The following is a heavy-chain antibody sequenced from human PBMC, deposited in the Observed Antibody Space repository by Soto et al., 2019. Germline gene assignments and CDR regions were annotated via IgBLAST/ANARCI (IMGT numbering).Heavy chain of an antibody. D-gene: IGHD3-10*01. J-gene: IGHJ4*02. CDR1: GFTFSSYS. CDR3: ARAQADYDFFDY. V-gene: IGHV3-21*01. Sequence: EVQLVESGGGLVKPGGSLRLSCAASGFTFSSYSMNWVRQAPGKGLEWVSSISSSSSYIYYADSVKGRFTISRDNAKNSLYLQMNSLRAEDTAVYYCARAQADYDFFDYWGQGTLVTVSS. CDR2: ISSSSSYI.